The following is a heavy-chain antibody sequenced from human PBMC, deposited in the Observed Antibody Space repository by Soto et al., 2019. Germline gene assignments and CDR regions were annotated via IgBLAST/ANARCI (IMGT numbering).Heavy chain of an antibody. CDR2: ISRNGST. CDR3: ARRGIFLHYYYALAV. D-gene: IGHD1-1*01. V-gene: IGHV4-34*02. Sequence: QVQLQQWGAGMLRPSETLSLTCAVYGGSLSAYSWTWIRQTPGKGLEWIGEISRNGSTDYRPSLTSRAIISLDTSKNQFSLNLKYVTAADTAIYYCARRGIFLHYYYALAVWGQGTTVTVSS. J-gene: IGHJ6*02. CDR1: GGSLSAYS.